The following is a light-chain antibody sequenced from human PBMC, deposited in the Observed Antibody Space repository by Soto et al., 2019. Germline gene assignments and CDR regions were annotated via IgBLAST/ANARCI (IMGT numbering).Light chain of an antibody. Sequence: VLTQSPATLSLSPGGPATLPSRASENVRTFVAWCQQKPGQAHRVIMYGASRRATGIPDRFGGGGSGTDFTLTISRLEPEDFAVYFCQQYAGPPTTFGQGTRLEIK. CDR3: QQYAGPPTT. J-gene: IGKJ5*01. V-gene: IGKV3-20*01. CDR1: ENVRTF. CDR2: GAS.